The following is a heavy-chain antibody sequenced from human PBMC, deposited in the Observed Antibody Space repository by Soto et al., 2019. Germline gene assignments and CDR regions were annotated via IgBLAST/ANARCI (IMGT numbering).Heavy chain of an antibody. CDR3: ARSSGNYDNAFDI. CDR2: ISTDNGNT. Sequence: QVQLVQSGAEVKKPGASVRVSCKPSGYTFTTYAMHWVRQAPGQRLEWMGWISTDNGNTKYSQKFPGRVTITRDTSPSIAYMELSSLRSEDTAVYYCARSSGNYDNAFDIWGQGTMVSVS. CDR1: GYTFTTYA. D-gene: IGHD1-26*01. J-gene: IGHJ3*02. V-gene: IGHV1-3*04.